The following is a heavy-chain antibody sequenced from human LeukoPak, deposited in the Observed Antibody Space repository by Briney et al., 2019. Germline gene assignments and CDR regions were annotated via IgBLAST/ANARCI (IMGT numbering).Heavy chain of an antibody. CDR2: ISGGGETT. CDR1: GFTFSSYG. Sequence: GGSLRLSCAASGFTFSSYGMHWVRQAPGKGLEWVSSISGGGETTYYADSAKGRFTISGDNSQNTLYLQMNSLRAEDTAVYYCARDYADYVGYFFFDYWGQGTLVTVSS. CDR3: ARDYADYVGYFFFDY. V-gene: IGHV3-23*01. D-gene: IGHD4-17*01. J-gene: IGHJ4*02.